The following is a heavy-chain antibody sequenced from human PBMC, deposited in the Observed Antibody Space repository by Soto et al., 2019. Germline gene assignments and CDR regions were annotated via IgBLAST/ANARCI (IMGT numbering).Heavy chain of an antibody. J-gene: IGHJ6*02. CDR2: IYYSGST. Sequence: QVQLQESGPGLVKPSETLSLTCTVSGGSVSSGTYFWSWIRQSPGKRLEWIAYIYYSGSTNYNPSLQSRATISVDTSKSQVSLTLTSVTAADAAVYYCARSPNYYYYGFDVWGQGTTVTVSS. CDR1: GGSVSSGTYF. V-gene: IGHV4-61*01. CDR3: ARSPNYYYYGFDV. D-gene: IGHD3-10*01.